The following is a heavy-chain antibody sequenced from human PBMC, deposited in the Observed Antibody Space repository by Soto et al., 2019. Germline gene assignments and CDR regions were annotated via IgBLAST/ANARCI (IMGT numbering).Heavy chain of an antibody. Sequence: GGSLRLSCAASGFTFRDYYMTWIRQAPGKGLEWLSYISSSGSTIYYADSVKGRFTISRDNAKNSLFLQMNSLRAEDTAVYYCARLVTATRNYYYGMDVWGQGTTVTDSS. CDR2: ISSSGSTI. D-gene: IGHD1-20*01. CDR1: GFTFRDYY. V-gene: IGHV3-11*01. J-gene: IGHJ6*02. CDR3: ARLVTATRNYYYGMDV.